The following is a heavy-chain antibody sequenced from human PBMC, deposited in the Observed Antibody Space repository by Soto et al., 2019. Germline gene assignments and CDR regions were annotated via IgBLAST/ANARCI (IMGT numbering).Heavy chain of an antibody. CDR3: TRDASRDSSARGWFDP. CDR1: GFTFSHAW. J-gene: IGHJ5*02. D-gene: IGHD6-13*01. V-gene: IGHV3-21*01. Sequence: PGGSLRLSCAASGFTFSHAWMSWVRQAPGKGLEWVSTISSNSAYIYYTDALRGRFTISRDNAKNSLHLQMNSLRAEDTAVYYCTRDASRDSSARGWFDPWGPGTLVTVSS. CDR2: ISSNSAYI.